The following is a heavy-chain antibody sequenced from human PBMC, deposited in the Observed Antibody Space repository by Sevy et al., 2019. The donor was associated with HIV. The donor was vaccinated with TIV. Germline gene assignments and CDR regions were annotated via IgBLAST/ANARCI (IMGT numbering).Heavy chain of an antibody. CDR2: INPTGGHT. CDR3: AVSQSCGGDCYYFDS. V-gene: IGHV1-46*01. J-gene: IGHJ4*02. Sequence: ASVKVSCRASAYSFTLYYMNWVRQAPGQGLEWMGLINPTGGHTSDAQRFQGRLSMTRDTSTTTFYMELGSLKYEDTAVYYCAVSQSCGGDCYYFDSWGQGTLVTVSS. CDR1: AYSFTLYY. D-gene: IGHD2-21*02.